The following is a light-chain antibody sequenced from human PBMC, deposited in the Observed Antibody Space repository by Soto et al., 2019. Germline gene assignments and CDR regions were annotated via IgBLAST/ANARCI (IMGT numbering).Light chain of an antibody. CDR3: MQALQTPPT. J-gene: IGKJ1*01. Sequence: DIVMTQSPLSLPVTPGEPASISCRSSQSLLQSNGYNYLDWYLQKPGQSPQLLIYLGSNRASGVPDRFSGSGSGAEFTLKISRVEAEDVGVYYCMQALQTPPTFGQGTRVEIK. V-gene: IGKV2-28*01. CDR1: QSLLQSNGYNY. CDR2: LGS.